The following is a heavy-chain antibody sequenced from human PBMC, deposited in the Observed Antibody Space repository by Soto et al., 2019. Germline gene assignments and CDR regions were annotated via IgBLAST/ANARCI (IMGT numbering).Heavy chain of an antibody. CDR3: AASYGSGYRAFDY. D-gene: IGHD3-10*01. Sequence: QVQLVQSGTEVKKPGSSVKVSCKASGDTFSFYTINWVRQAPGLGLEWVGRINPIVSMSNYAQKFQGRVSMTADKSTSTVYMELRSLRSDDTAMYFCAASYGSGYRAFDYWGQGVLVIVSS. CDR1: GDTFSFYT. CDR2: INPIVSMS. J-gene: IGHJ4*02. V-gene: IGHV1-69*02.